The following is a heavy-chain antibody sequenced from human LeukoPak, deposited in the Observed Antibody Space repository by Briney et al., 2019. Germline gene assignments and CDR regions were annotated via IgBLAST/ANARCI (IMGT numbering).Heavy chain of an antibody. V-gene: IGHV3-30*04. Sequence: GGSLRLSCAASGFTFSNYMMHWVRQAPGKGLDWVAVILEDGSIQYYADSVKGRFTISRDNAKNTLYLQMNSLRAEDTAVYYCARRAAALGAFDYWGPGTLVTVSS. CDR3: ARRAAALGAFDY. D-gene: IGHD6-13*01. CDR1: GFTFSNYM. CDR2: ILEDGSIQ. J-gene: IGHJ4*02.